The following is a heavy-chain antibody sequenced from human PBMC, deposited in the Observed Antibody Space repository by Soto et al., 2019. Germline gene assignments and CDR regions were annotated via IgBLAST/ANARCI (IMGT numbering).Heavy chain of an antibody. J-gene: IGHJ6*02. V-gene: IGHV1-69*01. CDR3: ASYGDSTKYYYCCGMDV. CDR1: GGTFSSYA. D-gene: IGHD4-17*01. Sequence: QVQLVQSGAEVKKPGSSVKVSCKASGGTFSSYAISWVRQAPGQGLEWMGGIIPIFGTANYAQKFQGRVTITADESTRTAYMELSSLRSEDTAVYYCASYGDSTKYYYCCGMDVWGQGTTVTVSS. CDR2: IIPIFGTA.